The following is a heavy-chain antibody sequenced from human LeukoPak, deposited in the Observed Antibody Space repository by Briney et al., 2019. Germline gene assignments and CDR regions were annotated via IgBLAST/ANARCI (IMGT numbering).Heavy chain of an antibody. CDR3: AAGRDIVVVPAAMRVPVSWFDP. CDR1: GFTFTSSA. D-gene: IGHD2-2*01. J-gene: IGHJ5*02. CDR2: IVVGSGNT. V-gene: IGHV1-58*01. Sequence: SVKVSCKASGFTFTSSAVQWVRQARGQRLEWIGWIVVGSGNTNYAQKFQERVTITRDMSTSTAYMELSSLRSEDTAVYYCAAGRDIVVVPAAMRVPVSWFDPWGQETLVTVSS.